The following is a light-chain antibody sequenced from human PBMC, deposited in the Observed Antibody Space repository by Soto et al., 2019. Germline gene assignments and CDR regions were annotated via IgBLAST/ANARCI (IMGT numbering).Light chain of an antibody. V-gene: IGLV2-14*03. Sequence: QSALTQPASVSGSPGQSITISCTGTSSDVGGYNYVSWYQQHPGKAPKLMIYDVSDRPSGISNRFSASKSGNTASLTISGLQAEYEADYYCCSYTSSSTPWVFGTGTKVNVL. CDR2: DVS. J-gene: IGLJ1*01. CDR1: SSDVGGYNY. CDR3: CSYTSSSTPWV.